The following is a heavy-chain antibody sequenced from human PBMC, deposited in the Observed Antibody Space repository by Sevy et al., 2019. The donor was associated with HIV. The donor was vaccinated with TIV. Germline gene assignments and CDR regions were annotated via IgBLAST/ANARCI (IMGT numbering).Heavy chain of an antibody. CDR1: GFTFSSYA. D-gene: IGHD3-10*01. J-gene: IGHJ4*02. CDR2: ISYDGSNK. V-gene: IGHV3-30-3*01. CDR3: ARDGGWFAFIDY. Sequence: GGSLRLSCAASGFTFSSYAMHWVRQAPGKGLEWVAVISYDGSNKYYADSVKGRFTISRDNSKNTLYLQMNSLRAEDTAVYYCARDGGWFAFIDYWGQGTLVTVSS.